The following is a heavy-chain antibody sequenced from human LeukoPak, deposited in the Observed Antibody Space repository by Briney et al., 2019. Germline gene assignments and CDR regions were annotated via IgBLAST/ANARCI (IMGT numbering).Heavy chain of an antibody. CDR1: GSSFTSYW. CDR3: ARHFGRSTSHAFDI. J-gene: IGHJ3*02. CDR2: IYPGDPDA. V-gene: IGHV5-51*01. D-gene: IGHD2-2*01. Sequence: PGESLKISCMSSGSSFTSYWSGWVRQMPGKGLEWMGLIYPGDPDARYSPSFQGQVTISADKSITTAYLQWSSLKASDTAMYYCARHFGRSTSHAFDIWGQGTMVTVSS.